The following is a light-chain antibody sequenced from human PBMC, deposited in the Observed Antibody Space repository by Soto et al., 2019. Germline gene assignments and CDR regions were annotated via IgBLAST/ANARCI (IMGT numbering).Light chain of an antibody. V-gene: IGLV1-40*01. J-gene: IGLJ3*02. CDR2: GNS. CDR1: SASIGAGFD. CDR3: QSYDSSLSCWV. Sequence: QSVLAQPPSVSGAPGQRVTISCTGSSASIGAGFDVHWYQQLPGTAPKLLIYGNSNRPSGVPDRFSGSRSGTSASLAITGLQVEDEADYYCQSYDSSLSCWVFGGGTKLTVL.